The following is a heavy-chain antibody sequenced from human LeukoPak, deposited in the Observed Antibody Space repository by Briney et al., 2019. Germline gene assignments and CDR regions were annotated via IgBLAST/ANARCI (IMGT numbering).Heavy chain of an antibody. CDR1: GYTFTSYG. Sequence: ASVKVSCKASGYTFTSYGISWVRQAPGQGLEWMGWISAYNGNTNYAQKFQGRVTMTRDTSTSTVYMELSSLRSEDTAVYYCARGGGYSYGATEYFDYWGQGTLVTVSS. D-gene: IGHD5-18*01. V-gene: IGHV1-18*01. CDR2: ISAYNGNT. CDR3: ARGGGYSYGATEYFDY. J-gene: IGHJ4*02.